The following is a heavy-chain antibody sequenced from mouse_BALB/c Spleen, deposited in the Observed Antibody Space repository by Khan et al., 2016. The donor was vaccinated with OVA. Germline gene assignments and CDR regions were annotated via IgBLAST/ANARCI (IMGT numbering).Heavy chain of an antibody. Sequence: VLLQEPGAELAKPGASVKMSCKASGYTFTSYWMHLVKQRPGQGLEWIGYINPSTGYTEYNQRFKDKATLTADKSSSTAYMQLSSLISEVSAVYNGANHGSSSAWLTYWGQGTLLTVSA. CDR1: GYTFTSYW. J-gene: IGHJ3*01. D-gene: IGHD1-1*01. CDR2: INPSTGYT. CDR3: ANHGSSSAWLTY. V-gene: IGHV1-7*01.